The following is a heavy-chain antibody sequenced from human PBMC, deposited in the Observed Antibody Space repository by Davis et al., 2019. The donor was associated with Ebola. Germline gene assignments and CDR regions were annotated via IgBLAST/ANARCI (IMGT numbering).Heavy chain of an antibody. Sequence: PGGSLRLSCAASGFTFSDAWLSWVRQAPGKGLAWVGRIKSKTDDGTSDYAAPVKGRFTISRDDSKDTLYLQMNSLKTEDTAIYYCTTYSGSFKLDYWGQGTLVTVSS. D-gene: IGHD1-26*01. J-gene: IGHJ4*02. V-gene: IGHV3-15*01. CDR1: GFTFSDAW. CDR3: TTYSGSFKLDY. CDR2: IKSKTDDGTS.